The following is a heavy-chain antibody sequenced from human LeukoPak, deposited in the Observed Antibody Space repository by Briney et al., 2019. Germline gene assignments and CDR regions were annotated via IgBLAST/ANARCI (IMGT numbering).Heavy chain of an antibody. CDR3: AKGSSGWQMDFDY. CDR1: GFTFSSYA. CDR2: ISGSRGST. D-gene: IGHD6-19*01. V-gene: IGHV3-23*01. J-gene: IGHJ4*02. Sequence: GGSLRLSCAASGFTFSSYATSWVRQAPGKGLEWVSAISGSRGSTYYADSVKGRFTISRDNSKNTLYLQMNSLRAEDTAVYYCAKGSSGWQMDFDYWGQGTLVTVSS.